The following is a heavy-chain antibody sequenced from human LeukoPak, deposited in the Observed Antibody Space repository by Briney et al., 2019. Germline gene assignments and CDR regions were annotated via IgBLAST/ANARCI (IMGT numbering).Heavy chain of an antibody. CDR2: ISGSGGST. J-gene: IGHJ4*02. V-gene: IGHV3-23*01. Sequence: PGGSLSPSPALSLVTPTVVATGWGSKAPGRGLEWVSTISGSGGSTYYADSVKGRFTISRDNSKNTLYLQMNSLRAEDTAVYYCANGGNSNDLDYWGQGTLVTVSS. CDR3: ANGGNSNDLDY. CDR1: LVTPTVVA. D-gene: IGHD3/OR15-3a*01.